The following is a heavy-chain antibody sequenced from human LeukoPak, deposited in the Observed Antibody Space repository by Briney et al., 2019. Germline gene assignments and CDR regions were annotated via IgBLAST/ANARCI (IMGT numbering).Heavy chain of an antibody. Sequence: GGSLRLSCAASGFTFSSYAMSWVRQAPGKGLEWVSGITDSGGSTHYSDSVDGRFTISRDNSNNMLYLQMSSLRADDTAVYYCAKDKSYGSGSHQFDFWGQGTLVTVSS. J-gene: IGHJ4*02. D-gene: IGHD3-10*01. CDR1: GFTFSSYA. CDR2: ITDSGGST. V-gene: IGHV3-23*01. CDR3: AKDKSYGSGSHQFDF.